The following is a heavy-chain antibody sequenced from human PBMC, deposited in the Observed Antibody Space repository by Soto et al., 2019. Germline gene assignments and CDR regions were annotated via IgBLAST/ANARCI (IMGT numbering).Heavy chain of an antibody. V-gene: IGHV3-7*01. Sequence: EVQLVESGGGLVQPGGSLRLSCAASGFTFSSYWMSWVRQAPGKGLEWVANIKQDGSEKSYVDSVKGRFTISRDNAKNSLYLQLNSLRAEDTAVYYCARAGRITIFSTGYPLNAFDIWGQGTMVTVSS. D-gene: IGHD3-9*01. J-gene: IGHJ3*02. CDR2: IKQDGSEK. CDR3: ARAGRITIFSTGYPLNAFDI. CDR1: GFTFSSYW.